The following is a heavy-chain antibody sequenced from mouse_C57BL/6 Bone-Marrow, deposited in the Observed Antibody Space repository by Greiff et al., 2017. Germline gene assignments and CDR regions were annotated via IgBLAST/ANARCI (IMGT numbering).Heavy chain of an antibody. D-gene: IGHD1-1*01. CDR3: ARRSGSSTSGVPYWDFDV. V-gene: IGHV5-6*01. CDR1: GFTFSSYG. Sequence: EVQLVESGGDLVKPGGSLKLSCAASGFTFSSYGMSWVRQTPDKRLEWVATISSGGSYTYYTDSVKGRFTISRDNAKNTLDLQMSRLKSEDTAMYYCARRSGSSTSGVPYWDFDVWGTGTTVTVSS. J-gene: IGHJ1*03. CDR2: ISSGGSYT.